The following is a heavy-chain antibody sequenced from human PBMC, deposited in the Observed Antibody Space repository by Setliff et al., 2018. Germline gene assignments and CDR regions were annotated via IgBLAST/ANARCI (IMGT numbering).Heavy chain of an antibody. J-gene: IGHJ6*03. D-gene: IGHD6-19*01. Sequence: PSETLSLTCTVAGGSISSYYWSWIRQPAGKGLEWIGHIYIGGSANYNPSLKRRVTMSIDTSKNQFSLKLNSVTAADMAVYYCAREQWLDPPGYYYMDVWAKGTTVPVSS. CDR2: IYIGGSA. CDR1: GGSISSYY. CDR3: AREQWLDPPGYYYMDV. V-gene: IGHV4-4*07.